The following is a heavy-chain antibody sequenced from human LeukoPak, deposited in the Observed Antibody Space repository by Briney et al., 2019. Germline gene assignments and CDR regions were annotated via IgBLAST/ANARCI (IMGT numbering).Heavy chain of an antibody. CDR2: ISHSGST. V-gene: IGHV4-34*01. J-gene: IGHJ4*02. CDR1: GGSFSGYY. CDR3: ARGRGEYCSSTSCSRPDY. D-gene: IGHD2-2*01. Sequence: SETLSLTCAVYGGSFSGYYWSWIRQPPGKGLEWIGEISHSGSTNYNPSLKSRVTISVDTSKNQFSLKLSSVTAADTAVYYCARGRGEYCSSTSCSRPDYWGQGTLVTVSS.